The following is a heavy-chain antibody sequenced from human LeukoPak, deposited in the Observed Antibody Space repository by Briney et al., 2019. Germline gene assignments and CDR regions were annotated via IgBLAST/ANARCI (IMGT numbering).Heavy chain of an antibody. CDR3: AIFTFGENPKTFDY. CDR1: GYTFTNYG. V-gene: IGHV1-18*01. D-gene: IGHD3-16*01. Sequence: ASVTVSFKASGYTFTNYGISWVRQAPGQGLEWMGWISAYNGNTNYAQKLQGRVTMTTDTSTSTAYMELRTLRSDDTAVYYCAIFTFGENPKTFDYWGQGTLVTVSS. CDR2: ISAYNGNT. J-gene: IGHJ4*02.